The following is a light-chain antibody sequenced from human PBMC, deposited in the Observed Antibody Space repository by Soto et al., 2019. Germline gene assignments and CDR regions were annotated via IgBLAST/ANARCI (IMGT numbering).Light chain of an antibody. V-gene: IGLV2-14*01. CDR3: SSYAGSGTWV. CDR2: EVS. CDR1: SGDIGGYNY. Sequence: QSALTQPASVSGSPGQSITISCTGTSGDIGGYNYVSWYQQHPGKAPKLLISEVSNRPSGVSNRFSGSKSGDTASLIISGLQAEDEADYYCSSYAGSGTWVFGGGTKLTVL. J-gene: IGLJ3*02.